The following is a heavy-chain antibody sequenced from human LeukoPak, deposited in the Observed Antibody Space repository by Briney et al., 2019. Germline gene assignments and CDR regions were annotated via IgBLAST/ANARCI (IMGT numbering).Heavy chain of an antibody. J-gene: IGHJ3*01. Sequence: GGSLRLSCAASGFTFDDYGMSWVRQAPGKGLEWVSLIYSGGSTYYADSVKGRFTISRDNSKNTLYLQMNSLRAEDTAVYYCARVKEASAFDVWGQGTMVTVSS. CDR3: ARVKEASAFDV. CDR2: IYSGGST. V-gene: IGHV3-66*01. D-gene: IGHD5-12*01. CDR1: GFTFDDYG.